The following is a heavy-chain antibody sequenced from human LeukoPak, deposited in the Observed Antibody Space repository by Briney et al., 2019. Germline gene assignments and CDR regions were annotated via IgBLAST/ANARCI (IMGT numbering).Heavy chain of an antibody. V-gene: IGHV1-24*01. J-gene: IGHJ6*02. CDR3: ARSSRYYGMDV. Sequence: RASVKVSCKVSGYTLTEVSMHCGRQAPGKGREWMGGFDPEDGETIYAQKFQGRVTMTEDTTTDTAYMEHSSLRSEDTAVYYCARSSRYYGMDVWGQGTTVTVSS. CDR1: GYTLTEVS. CDR2: FDPEDGET.